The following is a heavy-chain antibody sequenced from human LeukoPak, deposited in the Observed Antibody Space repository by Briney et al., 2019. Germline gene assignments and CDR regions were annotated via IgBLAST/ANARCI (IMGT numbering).Heavy chain of an antibody. CDR3: ARGRMDDYGDYPDY. V-gene: IGHV3-21*01. CDR2: ISSSSSYI. CDR1: GFTFSSYN. D-gene: IGHD4-17*01. J-gene: IGHJ4*02. Sequence: GGSLRLSCAASGFTFSSYNMNWVRQAPGKGLEWVSSISSSSSYIYYADSVKGRFTISRDNAKNSLYLQMNSLRAEDTAVYYCARGRMDDYGDYPDYWGQGILVTVSS.